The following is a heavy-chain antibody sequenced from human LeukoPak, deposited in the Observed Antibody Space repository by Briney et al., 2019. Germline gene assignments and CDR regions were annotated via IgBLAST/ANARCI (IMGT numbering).Heavy chain of an antibody. CDR2: IWYDGSNK. CDR1: GFTFSSYG. V-gene: IGHV3-33*01. J-gene: IGHJ6*04. CDR3: ARDRAAAGMYYYYGMDV. Sequence: GSLRLSCAASGFTFSSYGMHWVRQAPGKGLEWVAVIWYDGSNKYYADSVKGRFTISRDNSKNTLYLQMNSLRAEDTAVYYYARDRAAAGMYYYYGMDVWGKGTTVTVSS. D-gene: IGHD6-13*01.